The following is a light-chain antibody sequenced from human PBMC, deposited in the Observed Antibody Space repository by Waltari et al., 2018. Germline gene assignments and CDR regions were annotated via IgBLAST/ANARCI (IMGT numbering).Light chain of an antibody. CDR1: QGISNY. CDR2: VAS. J-gene: IGKJ1*01. V-gene: IGKV1-27*01. Sequence: DIQMTQSPSSLSASVGERVTITCRASQGISNYLAWFQQKPGKAPKLLIYVASTLQSGVPSRVSGSGSGTDITLTSGSLQPEDVATYYCQKYNSAPWTFGQGTKVEIK. CDR3: QKYNSAPWT.